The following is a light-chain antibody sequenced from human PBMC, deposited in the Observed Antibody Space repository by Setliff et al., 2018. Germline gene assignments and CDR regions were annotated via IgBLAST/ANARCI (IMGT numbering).Light chain of an antibody. CDR1: NSDVGGYNY. Sequence: QSVLTQPAAVSGSPGQSITISCAGSNSDVGGYNYVSWYQQHPGKAPKLMIYEVTKRPSGVSDRFSGSKSGNTASLTISGLQAEDEADYYCLSYTSESTHARFAGGT. V-gene: IGLV2-14*01. CDR2: EVT. CDR3: LSYTSESTHAR. J-gene: IGLJ2*01.